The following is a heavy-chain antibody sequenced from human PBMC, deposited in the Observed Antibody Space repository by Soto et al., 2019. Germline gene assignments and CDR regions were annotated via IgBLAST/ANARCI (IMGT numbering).Heavy chain of an antibody. CDR1: GFTFSSYG. Sequence: GGSLRLSCAASGFTFSSYGMHWVRQAPGKGLEWVAVISYDGSNKYYADSVKGRFTISRDNSKNTLYLQMNSLRAEDTAVYYCAKDRKKSVLGYSYGYPLDDYWGQGTLVTVSS. D-gene: IGHD5-18*01. CDR3: AKDRKKSVLGYSYGYPLDDY. V-gene: IGHV3-30*18. J-gene: IGHJ4*02. CDR2: ISYDGSNK.